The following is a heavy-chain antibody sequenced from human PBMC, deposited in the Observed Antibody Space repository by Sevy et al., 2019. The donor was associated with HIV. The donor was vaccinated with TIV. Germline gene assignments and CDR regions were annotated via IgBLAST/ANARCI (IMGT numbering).Heavy chain of an antibody. CDR1: GFRFNNFG. V-gene: IGHV3-30*02. CDR3: AKGGSGGIDHYGMDV. J-gene: IGHJ6*02. Sequence: GESLKISCAASGFRFNNFGMYWVRQAPGKGLEGVAFIRYDGINKYYVDSVKGRSTISRDNSKDTLYLEMKSLRLEDTDIYYCAKGGSGGIDHYGMDVWGQGTTVTVSS. CDR2: IRYDGINK. D-gene: IGHD6-25*01.